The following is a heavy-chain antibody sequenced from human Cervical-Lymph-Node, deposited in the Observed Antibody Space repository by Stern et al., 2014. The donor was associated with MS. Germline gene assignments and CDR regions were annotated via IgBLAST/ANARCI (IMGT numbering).Heavy chain of an antibody. V-gene: IGHV4-61*02. J-gene: IGHJ5*01. Sequence: QVQLQESGPGLVKPSQTLSLTCTVSGGSISSGSHYWSWIRHPHGKGLEWVGRIYSTGSVDYNPSSKGRFTMSLDTSKDQFSLELRSVTAADTAMYYCAREWIYEVSWFDSWGQGSLVIVSS. D-gene: IGHD5/OR15-5a*01. CDR3: AREWIYEVSWFDS. CDR2: IYSTGSV. CDR1: GGSISSGSHY.